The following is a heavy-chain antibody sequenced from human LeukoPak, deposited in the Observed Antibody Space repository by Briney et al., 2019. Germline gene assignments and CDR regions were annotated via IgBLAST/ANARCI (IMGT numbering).Heavy chain of an antibody. CDR1: GYTFTSYY. J-gene: IGHJ4*02. CDR3: ARGGHSSGYYRNPGIDY. D-gene: IGHD3-22*01. CDR2: INPSGGST. Sequence: ASVKVSCKASGYTFTSYYMHWVRQAPGQGLEWMGIINPSGGSTSYAQKFQGRVTMTRDTSTSTVYMELSSLRSEDTAVYYCARGGHSSGYYRNPGIDYWGQGTLVTVSS. V-gene: IGHV1-46*01.